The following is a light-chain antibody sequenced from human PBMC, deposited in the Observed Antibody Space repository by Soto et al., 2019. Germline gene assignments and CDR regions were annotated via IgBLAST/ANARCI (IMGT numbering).Light chain of an antibody. Sequence: EIVFTQSPGTLSLSPGERATLSCRASQSVSSSYLAWYQQKPGQAPRLIIYGASSRATGIPVRFSGSGSGTDFTLTISRLEPEDFAVYYCQQYGSSPRITFGQGTRLEIK. CDR1: QSVSSSY. CDR2: GAS. CDR3: QQYGSSPRIT. J-gene: IGKJ5*01. V-gene: IGKV3-20*01.